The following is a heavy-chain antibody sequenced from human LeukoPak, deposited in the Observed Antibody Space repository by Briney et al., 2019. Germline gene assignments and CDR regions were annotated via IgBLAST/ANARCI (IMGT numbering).Heavy chain of an antibody. CDR2: IYTSGRT. Sequence: SETLSLTCTVSGSSISSYYWSWIRQPAGKGLEWIGRIYTSGRTNYNPSLKSRVTMSVDMSKNQFSLKLSSVTAADTAVYYCARVQRTEEGGYSYYYIDVWGKGTTVTVSS. V-gene: IGHV4-4*07. J-gene: IGHJ6*03. D-gene: IGHD1-26*01. CDR3: ARVQRTEEGGYSYYYIDV. CDR1: GSSISSYY.